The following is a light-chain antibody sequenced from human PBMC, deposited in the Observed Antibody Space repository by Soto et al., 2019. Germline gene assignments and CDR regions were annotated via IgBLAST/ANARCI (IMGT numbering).Light chain of an antibody. J-gene: IGKJ4*01. CDR3: QQYNTFLT. Sequence: DIQMTQSPSALSASVVDRVTITCRASHNLDKWLAWYQQKPGKAPKLLIYEASSLQSGVPSRFSGSGSGTEFTLTITSLQPDDFATYYCQQYNTFLTFGGGTKVDIK. CDR1: HNLDKW. V-gene: IGKV1-5*03. CDR2: EAS.